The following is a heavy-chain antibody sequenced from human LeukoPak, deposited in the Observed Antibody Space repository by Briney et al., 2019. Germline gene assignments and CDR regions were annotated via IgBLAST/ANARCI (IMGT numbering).Heavy chain of an antibody. CDR1: GGSFSGYY. D-gene: IGHD2-8*01. Sequence: SETLSLTCAVYGGSFSGYYWSWIRQPPGKGLEWIGEINHNGSTNYNPSLKSRVTISVDTSKNQFSLKLSSVTAADTAVYYCASSYQLGYCTNGVCQRGFDYWGQGTLVTVSS. CDR3: ASSYQLGYCTNGVCQRGFDY. CDR2: INHNGST. V-gene: IGHV4-34*01. J-gene: IGHJ4*02.